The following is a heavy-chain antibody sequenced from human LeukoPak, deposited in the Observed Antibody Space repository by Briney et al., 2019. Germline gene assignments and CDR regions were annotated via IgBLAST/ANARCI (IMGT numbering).Heavy chain of an antibody. CDR3: ARWGIAAAGTMWGPDAFDI. V-gene: IGHV3-21*01. D-gene: IGHD6-13*01. CDR2: ISSSSSYI. J-gene: IGHJ3*02. CDR1: GFTFSSYS. Sequence: GGSLRLSCAASGFTFSSYSMNWVRQAPGKELEWVSSISSSSSYIYYADSVKGRFTISRDNAKNSLYLQMNSLRAEDTAVYYCARWGIAAAGTMWGPDAFDIWGQGTMVTVSS.